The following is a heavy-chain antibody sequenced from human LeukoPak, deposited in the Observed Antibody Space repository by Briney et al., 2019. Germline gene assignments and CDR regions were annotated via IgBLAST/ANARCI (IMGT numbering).Heavy chain of an antibody. Sequence: GGSLRLSCAASGFTFSDYEMNWVRQAPGKGLEWLSHISISGTTIHYADSVKGRFTISRDNAKNSLYLQMNSLRAEDTALYYCARSLYYDSSRYLDYWGQGTLVTVSS. CDR3: ARSLYYDSSRYLDY. CDR2: ISISGTTI. J-gene: IGHJ4*02. V-gene: IGHV3-48*03. D-gene: IGHD3-22*01. CDR1: GFTFSDYE.